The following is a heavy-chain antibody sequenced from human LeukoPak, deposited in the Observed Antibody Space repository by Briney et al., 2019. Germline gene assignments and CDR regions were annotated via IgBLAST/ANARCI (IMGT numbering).Heavy chain of an antibody. D-gene: IGHD1-1*01. CDR2: VSYTGST. J-gene: IGHJ4*02. Sequence: SETLSLTCTVSGGSISSSSYYWGWIRQPPGKGLEWIGSVSYTGSTHYDPSLKSRVTMSIDTSKNQFSLNLTPVTAADTAVYYCARRGTYWNALGCWGQGALVTVSS. V-gene: IGHV4-39*01. CDR3: ARRGTYWNALGC. CDR1: GGSISSSSYY.